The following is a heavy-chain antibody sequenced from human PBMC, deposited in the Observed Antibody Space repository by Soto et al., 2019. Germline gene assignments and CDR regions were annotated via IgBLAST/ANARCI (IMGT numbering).Heavy chain of an antibody. CDR3: AKDRGYCDSSSCYLGHAFDI. CDR1: GFAFSSFG. J-gene: IGHJ3*02. Sequence: PGGSLRLSCAASGFAFSSFGIHWVRQAPGKGLEWVAVISHDGRSKFYGDSVKGRFTISRDNSKNTLSLQMNSLRAEDTAVYYCAKDRGYCDSSSCYLGHAFDIWGQGSMVTVSS. CDR2: ISHDGRSK. D-gene: IGHD2-2*01. V-gene: IGHV3-30*18.